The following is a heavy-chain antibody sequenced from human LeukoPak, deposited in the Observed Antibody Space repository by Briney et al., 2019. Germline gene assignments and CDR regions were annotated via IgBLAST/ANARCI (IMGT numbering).Heavy chain of an antibody. Sequence: PSETLSLTCTVSGGSISSYYWSWIRQPPGKGLEWIGYFYYSGSTNYNPSLKSRVTISVDTSKNQFSLKLSSVTAADTAVYYCARAGRRHAFDIWGQGTMVTVSS. CDR3: ARAGRRHAFDI. CDR2: FYYSGST. J-gene: IGHJ3*02. CDR1: GGSISSYY. V-gene: IGHV4-59*12.